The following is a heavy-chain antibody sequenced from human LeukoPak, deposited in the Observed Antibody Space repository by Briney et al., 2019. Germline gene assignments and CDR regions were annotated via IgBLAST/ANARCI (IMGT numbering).Heavy chain of an antibody. V-gene: IGHV1-69*04. CDR2: IVPILGTA. D-gene: IGHD6-19*01. CDR3: ARGPYSSGWYGLDY. CDR1: GGTFSTYA. Sequence: SVKVSCKASGGTFSTYAISWVRQAPGQGLEWVGRIVPILGTANYAQNFQGRVTMTRDTSTSTVSMELSSLRSEDTAMYYCARGPYSSGWYGLDYWGQGTLVTVSS. J-gene: IGHJ4*02.